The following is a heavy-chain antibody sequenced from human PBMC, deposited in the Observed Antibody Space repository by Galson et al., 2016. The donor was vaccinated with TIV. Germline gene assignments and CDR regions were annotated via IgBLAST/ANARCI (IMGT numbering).Heavy chain of an antibody. CDR1: GYTFSGYG. CDR2: ISAYTGDT. CDR3: AGSLVQGVVSVYHGMDV. V-gene: IGHV1-18*01. D-gene: IGHD3-10*01. Sequence: QSGAEVKKPGASVKVSCKASGYTFSGYGISWVRQAPGQGLEWMGWISAYTGDTNYAQNMEGRVTLTTDTSTGTAYMDLRSLRSADTAVYYCAGSLVQGVVSVYHGMDVWGQGTMVTVSS. J-gene: IGHJ6*02.